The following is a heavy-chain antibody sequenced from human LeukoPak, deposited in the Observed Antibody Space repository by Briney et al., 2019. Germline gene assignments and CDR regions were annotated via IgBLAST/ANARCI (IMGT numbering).Heavy chain of an antibody. V-gene: IGHV3-30-3*01. CDR3: ATYYGSGSYYRY. CDR1: GFTFSSYA. CDR2: ISSDVTNK. D-gene: IGHD3-10*01. J-gene: IGHJ4*02. Sequence: PGRSLRLSCAASGFTFSSYAMHWVRQAPGKGLEWVAVISSDVTNKYYADSVKGRFTISRDNSKNTLYLQMNSLRAEDTAVYYRATYYGSGSYYRYWGQGTLVTVSS.